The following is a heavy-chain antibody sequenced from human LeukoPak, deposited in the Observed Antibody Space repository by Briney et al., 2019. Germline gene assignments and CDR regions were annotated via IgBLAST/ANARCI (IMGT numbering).Heavy chain of an antibody. V-gene: IGHV3-23*01. D-gene: IGHD3-10*01. Sequence: GGSLRLSCAASGFTFSNYGMNWVRQAPGKGLEWVSAISGSGGGTFYADSVKGRFTISRDNSKNMLYLQMNSLRAEDTAVYYCTKCLKWFGERNNYYYYMDVWGKGTAVTISS. CDR2: ISGSGGGT. CDR3: TKCLKWFGERNNYYYYMDV. CDR1: GFTFSNYG. J-gene: IGHJ6*03.